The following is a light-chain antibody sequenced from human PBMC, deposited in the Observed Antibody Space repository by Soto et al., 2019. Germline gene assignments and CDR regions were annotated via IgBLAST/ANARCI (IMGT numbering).Light chain of an antibody. CDR2: GAS. CDR1: QSVSSN. Sequence: EIVMTQSPATLSVSPGERATLSCRASQSVSSNLAWYQQKPGQAPRLLIYGASTRATGIPARFSGSGSGTEFTLTISSLQSEDFAVYYCQKYNNWPSCTFGQGTKLEIK. V-gene: IGKV3-15*01. CDR3: QKYNNWPSCT. J-gene: IGKJ2*02.